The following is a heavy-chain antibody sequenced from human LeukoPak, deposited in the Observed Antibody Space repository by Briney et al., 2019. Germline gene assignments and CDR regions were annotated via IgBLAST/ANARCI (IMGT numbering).Heavy chain of an antibody. D-gene: IGHD2-15*01. CDR1: GASVSNYY. V-gene: IGHV4-59*08. J-gene: IGHJ4*02. CDR3: ARHHDGGPKLRLDF. Sequence: SETLSLTCRVSGASVSNYYWSWIRQSPGKGLEWIGFFHYSGSTNYDPSLNSRVTTSIDTSMNQLSLTLVSVTAADTAVYFCARHHDGGPKLRLDFWGLGVLVTVSS. CDR2: FHYSGST.